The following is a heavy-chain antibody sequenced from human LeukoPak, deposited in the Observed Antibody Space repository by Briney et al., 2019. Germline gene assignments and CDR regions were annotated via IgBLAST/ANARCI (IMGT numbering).Heavy chain of an antibody. CDR2: IYYSGST. D-gene: IGHD6-6*01. CDR3: ARISTSAPYFDY. J-gene: IGHJ4*02. Sequence: SETLSLTCTVSGASISSYYWSWIRQPPEKGLEWIGYIYYSGSTNYNASHKSRVTISVDTSKNHFSLKLSSVTAADTAVYYCARISTSAPYFDYWGQGTLVTVSS. V-gene: IGHV4-59*08. CDR1: GASISSYY.